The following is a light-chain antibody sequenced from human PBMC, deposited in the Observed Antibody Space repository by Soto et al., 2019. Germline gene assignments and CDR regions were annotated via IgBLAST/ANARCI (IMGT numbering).Light chain of an antibody. CDR1: SSDIGTYNY. Sequence: QSALTQPPSASGSPGQSVTISCTGTSSDIGTYNYVSWYQQYPGKAPKLIIYDVTERPSGVPARFSGSKSGNTASLTVSGLRADAEAVYYCNSYAGGDSFDVIFGGGTKVTVL. CDR2: DVT. CDR3: NSYAGGDSFDVI. V-gene: IGLV2-8*01. J-gene: IGLJ2*01.